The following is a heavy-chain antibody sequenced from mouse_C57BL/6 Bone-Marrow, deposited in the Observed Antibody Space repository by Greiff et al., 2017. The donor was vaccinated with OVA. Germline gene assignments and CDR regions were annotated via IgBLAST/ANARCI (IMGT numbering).Heavy chain of an antibody. Sequence: EVQRVESGGGLVQPGGSLKLSCAASGFTFSDYGMAWVRQAPRQGPEWVAFISNLAYSIYYADTVKGRVTISRENAKNTLYLEMSSLRTEDTAMYYCARFPYYYGSSPYAMDYWGQGTSVTVSS. D-gene: IGHD1-1*01. CDR1: GFTFSDYG. V-gene: IGHV5-15*01. J-gene: IGHJ4*01. CDR3: ARFPYYYGSSPYAMDY. CDR2: ISNLAYSI.